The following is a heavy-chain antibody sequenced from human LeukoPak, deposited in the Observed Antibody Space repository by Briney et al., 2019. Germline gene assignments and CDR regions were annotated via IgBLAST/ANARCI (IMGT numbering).Heavy chain of an antibody. CDR2: IYTSGGT. J-gene: IGHJ4*02. V-gene: IGHV4-61*09. CDR3: ARSGSLRYFDWFVAAIQFDY. D-gene: IGHD3-9*01. CDR1: GGSISSGSYY. Sequence: PSETLSLTCTVSGGSISSGSYYWSWIRQPAGKGLEWIGHIYTSGGTNYNPSLKSRVTISVDTSKNQFSLKLSSVTAADTAVYYCARSGSLRYFDWFVAAIQFDYWGQGTLVTVSS.